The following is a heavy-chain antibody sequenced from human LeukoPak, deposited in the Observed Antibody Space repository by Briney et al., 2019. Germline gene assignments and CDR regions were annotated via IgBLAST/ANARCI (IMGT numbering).Heavy chain of an antibody. J-gene: IGHJ4*02. D-gene: IGHD3-10*01. CDR2: ISSSSSTI. Sequence: GGSLRLSCAASGFTFSSYSMNWVRQAPGKGLEWVSYISSSSSTIYYADSVKGRFTISRDNAKNSLYLQMNSLRAEDTALYYCAKTGLTKVWFGDLFDYWGQGTLVTVSS. CDR1: GFTFSSYS. V-gene: IGHV3-48*01. CDR3: AKTGLTKVWFGDLFDY.